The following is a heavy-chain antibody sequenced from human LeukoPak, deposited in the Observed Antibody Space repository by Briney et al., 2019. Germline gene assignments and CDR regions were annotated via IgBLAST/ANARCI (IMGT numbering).Heavy chain of an antibody. J-gene: IGHJ4*02. Sequence: GRSLRLSCAASGFTFDDYAMHWVRQAPGKGLEWVSGISWNSGSIGYADSVKGRFTISRDNAKNSLYLQVHSLRAEDTALYYCEKGGGYGKAEAGTRPDYWAQEPLVTVPS. V-gene: IGHV3-9*01. CDR1: GFTFDDYA. D-gene: IGHD6-13*01. CDR2: ISWNSGSI. CDR3: EKGGGYGKAEAGTRPDY.